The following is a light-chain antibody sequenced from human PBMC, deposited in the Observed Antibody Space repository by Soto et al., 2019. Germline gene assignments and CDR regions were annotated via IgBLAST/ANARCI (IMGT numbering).Light chain of an antibody. CDR2: TNN. CDR3: ATWGDSLNGVV. J-gene: IGLJ2*01. CDR1: RSNIGIHT. V-gene: IGLV1-44*01. Sequence: QSVLSQAPSASGTPGQSFTCSCSGRRSNIGIHTVNWYRRFPGTAPKLIINTNNHRPSGVPDRFSGSKSGTSASLAISGLQSEDEADYFCATWGDSLNGVVFGGGTKLTVL.